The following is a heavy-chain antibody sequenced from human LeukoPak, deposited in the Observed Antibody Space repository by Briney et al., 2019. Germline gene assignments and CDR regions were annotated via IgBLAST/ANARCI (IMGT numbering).Heavy chain of an antibody. CDR2: ISAYNGNT. V-gene: IGHV1-18*01. J-gene: IGHJ4*02. CDR3: ARLRAIAARPFTGFDY. Sequence: ASVTVSCKASGYTFTIYGISWVRQAPGQGLEWMGWISAYNGNTNYAQKLQGRVTMTTDTSTSTAYMELRSLRSDDTAVYYCARLRAIAARPFTGFDYWGQGTLVTVSS. CDR1: GYTFTIYG. D-gene: IGHD6-6*01.